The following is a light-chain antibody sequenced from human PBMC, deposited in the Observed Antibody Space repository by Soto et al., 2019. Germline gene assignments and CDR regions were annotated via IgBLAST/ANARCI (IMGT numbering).Light chain of an antibody. J-gene: IGLJ2*01. V-gene: IGLV2-14*03. CDR3: TSWTTSTTMI. CDR1: SSDIGAYNF. CDR2: DVN. Sequence: QSVLTQPASVSGSPGQSITISCTGTSSDIGAYNFVYWYQQHPGKAPKLMLYDVNIRPSGVSNRFSGSKSGNTASLTISGLQAEDEADYYCTSWTTSTTMIFGGGTQVTVL.